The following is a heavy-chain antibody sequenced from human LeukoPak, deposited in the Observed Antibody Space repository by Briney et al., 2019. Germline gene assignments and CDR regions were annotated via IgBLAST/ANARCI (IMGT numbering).Heavy chain of an antibody. D-gene: IGHD1-14*01. CDR3: AIDRVYNWNHREFVY. Sequence: ASVKVSCKASGDTFTGYRISWVGQAPGQGLEWMGWISTYAGNTNYAQKFQGRVTMTTDTSTSTAYLELRSLRSDDTAVYYCAIDRVYNWNHREFVYWGQGTLVTVSS. CDR1: GDTFTGYR. J-gene: IGHJ4*02. CDR2: ISTYAGNT. V-gene: IGHV1-18*01.